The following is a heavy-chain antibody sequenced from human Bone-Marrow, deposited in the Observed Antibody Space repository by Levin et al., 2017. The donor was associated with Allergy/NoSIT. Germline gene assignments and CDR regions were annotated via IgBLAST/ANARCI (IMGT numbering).Heavy chain of an antibody. CDR3: ARQNDFWSGYPGAFDI. J-gene: IGHJ3*02. CDR1: GFSLSTSGVG. Sequence: SGPTLVKPTQTLTLTCTFSGFSLSTSGVGVGWIRQPPGKALEWLALIYWDDDKRYSPSLKSRLTITKDTSKNQVVLTMTNMDPVDTATYYCARQNDFWSGYPGAFDIWGQGTMVTVSS. CDR2: IYWDDDK. V-gene: IGHV2-5*02. D-gene: IGHD3-3*01.